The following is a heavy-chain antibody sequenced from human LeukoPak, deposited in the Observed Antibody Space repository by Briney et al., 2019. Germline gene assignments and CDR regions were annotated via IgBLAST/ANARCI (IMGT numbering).Heavy chain of an antibody. CDR3: ARGKGITMVRGVISKDYYYGMDV. CDR2: INAGNGNT. CDR1: GYTFTSYA. Sequence: ASVKVSCKASGYTFTSYAMHWVRQAPGQRLEWMGWINAGNGNTKYSQKFQGRVTITRDTSASTAYMELSSLRSEDTAVYYCARGKGITMVRGVISKDYYYGMDVWGQGTTVTVSS. D-gene: IGHD3-10*01. V-gene: IGHV1-3*01. J-gene: IGHJ6*02.